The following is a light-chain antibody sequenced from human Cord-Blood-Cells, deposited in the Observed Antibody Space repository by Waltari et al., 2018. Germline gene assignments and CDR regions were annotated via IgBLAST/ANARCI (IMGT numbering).Light chain of an antibody. Sequence: IQMTQSPSSLSASVGDRVTITCRASQSISSYLNWYQQKPGKAPKLLIYAASSLQSGVPSRFSGSGSGTDFTLTISSLQPEDFATYYCQQSYSTHYTFGQGTKLEI. CDR3: QQSYSTHYT. J-gene: IGKJ2*01. V-gene: IGKV1-39*01. CDR1: QSISSY. CDR2: AAS.